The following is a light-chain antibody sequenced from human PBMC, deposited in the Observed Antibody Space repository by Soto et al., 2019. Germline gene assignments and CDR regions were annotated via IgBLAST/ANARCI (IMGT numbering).Light chain of an antibody. V-gene: IGLV1-44*01. CDR2: SNN. J-gene: IGLJ2*01. CDR1: SSNIGDNT. Sequence: QSVLTQPTLASGTPGQRVTISCSGSSSNIGDNTVNWYQQLPGTAPKLLIYSNNQRPSGVPDRFSGSKSGTSASLAISGLQSEDEADYYCAAWDDSLNGVVFGGGTKLTVL. CDR3: AAWDDSLNGVV.